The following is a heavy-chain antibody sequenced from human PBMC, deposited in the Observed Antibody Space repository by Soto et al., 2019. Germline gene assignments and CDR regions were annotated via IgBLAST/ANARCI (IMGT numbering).Heavy chain of an antibody. CDR3: AKDDPLPPYCGGDCHRGTDYGMDV. CDR2: IKPEGGEK. J-gene: IGHJ6*02. Sequence: PGGSLRLSCAASGFTFSSFAMSWVRQAPGKGLEWVANIKPEGGEKYYADSVKGRFTISRDNAKNALYLQMNSLRAEDTAVYYCAKDDPLPPYCGGDCHRGTDYGMDVWGQGTTVTVSS. CDR1: GFTFSSFA. D-gene: IGHD2-21*02. V-gene: IGHV3-7*03.